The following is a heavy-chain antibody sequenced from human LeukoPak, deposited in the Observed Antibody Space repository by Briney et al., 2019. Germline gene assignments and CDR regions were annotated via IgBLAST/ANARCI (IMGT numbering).Heavy chain of an antibody. CDR2: IYYSGST. V-gene: IGHV4-39*07. J-gene: IGHJ4*02. Sequence: SETLSLTCTVSGGSISSSSYYWGWIRQPPGKGLEWIGSIYYSGSTYYNPSLKSRVTISVDTSKNQFSLKLRSVTAADTAVYYCARLVLGGYFDYWGQGTLVTVSS. CDR1: GGSISSSSYY. CDR3: ARLVLGGYFDY. D-gene: IGHD3-10*01.